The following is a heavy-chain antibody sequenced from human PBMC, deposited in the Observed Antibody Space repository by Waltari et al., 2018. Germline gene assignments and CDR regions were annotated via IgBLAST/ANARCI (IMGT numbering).Heavy chain of an antibody. V-gene: IGHV1-2*06. CDR3: AREGDYDYYYYYGMDV. CDR2: INPNSGGT. CDR1: GYPFTGYY. J-gene: IGHJ6*02. D-gene: IGHD4-17*01. Sequence: QVQLVQSGAEVTKPGASVKVSCKASGYPFTGYYMPWVRTAPGQGLEWMGRINPNSGGTNYAQKFQGRVTMTRDTSISTAYMELSRLRSDDTAVYYCAREGDYDYYYYYGMDVWGQGTTVTVSS.